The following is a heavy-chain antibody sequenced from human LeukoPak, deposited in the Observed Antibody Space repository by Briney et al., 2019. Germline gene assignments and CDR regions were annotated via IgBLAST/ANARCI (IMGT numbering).Heavy chain of an antibody. CDR3: AKLGGRDGYNYYGMDV. CDR1: GFTFSSYG. V-gene: IGHV3-30*18. CDR2: ISYDGSNK. Sequence: GGSLRLSCAASGFTFSSYGMHWVRQAPGKGLEWVAVISYDGSNKYYADSVKGRFTISRDNSKNTLYLQMNSLRAEDTAVYYCAKLGGRDGYNYYGMDVWGQGTTVTVSS. D-gene: IGHD5-24*01. J-gene: IGHJ6*02.